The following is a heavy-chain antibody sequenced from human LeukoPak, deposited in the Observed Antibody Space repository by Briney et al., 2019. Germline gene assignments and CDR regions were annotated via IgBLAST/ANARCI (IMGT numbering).Heavy chain of an antibody. Sequence: SETLSLTCAVYGGSFSGYYWSWIRQPPGKGLEWIGEINHSGSTNYNPSLKSRVTISVDTSKNQFSLKLSSVTAADTAVYYCARRRLGELSFHGQRKAGSPPNYFDYWGQGTLVTVSS. CDR2: INHSGST. D-gene: IGHD3-16*02. CDR3: ARRRLGELSFHGQRKAGSPPNYFDY. V-gene: IGHV4-34*01. CDR1: GGSFSGYY. J-gene: IGHJ4*02.